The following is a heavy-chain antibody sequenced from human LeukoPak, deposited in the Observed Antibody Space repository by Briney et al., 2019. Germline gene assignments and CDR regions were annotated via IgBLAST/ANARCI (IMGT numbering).Heavy chain of an antibody. D-gene: IGHD2-15*01. CDR2: INHSGST. CDR1: GGSFSGYY. V-gene: IGHV4-34*01. Sequence: SETLSLTCAVYGGSFSGYYWSWIRQPPGKGLEWIGEINHSGSTNYNPSLKSRVTISVDTSKNQFSLKLSSVTAADTAVYYCARESYREYCSGGSCFGSFDYWGQGTLVTVSS. CDR3: ARESYREYCSGGSCFGSFDY. J-gene: IGHJ4*02.